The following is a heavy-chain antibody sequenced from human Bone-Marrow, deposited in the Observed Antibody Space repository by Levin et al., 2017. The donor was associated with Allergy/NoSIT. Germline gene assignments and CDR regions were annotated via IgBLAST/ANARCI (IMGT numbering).Heavy chain of an antibody. J-gene: IGHJ4*02. V-gene: IGHV3-23*01. CDR3: AKYLPPMWVFDGLDY. D-gene: IGHD1-26*01. Sequence: GESLKISCAASGFTFSSYAMSWVRQAPGKGLEWVSAISGSGGSTYYADSVKGRFTISRDNSKNTLYLQMNSLRTEDTAVYYCAKYLPPMWVFDGLDYWGQGTLVTVSS. CDR2: ISGSGGST. CDR1: GFTFSSYA.